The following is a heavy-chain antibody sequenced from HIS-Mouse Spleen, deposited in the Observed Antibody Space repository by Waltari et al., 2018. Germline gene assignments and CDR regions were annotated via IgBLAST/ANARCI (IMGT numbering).Heavy chain of an antibody. D-gene: IGHD3-10*01. CDR2: ISYDGSNK. J-gene: IGHJ4*02. Sequence: QVQLVESGGGVVQPGRSLSLSCAASGFTFSRDAMHWVRQAPGKGLEWVAVISYDGSNKYYADSVKGRFTISRDNSKNTLYLQMNSLRAEDTAVYYCARVTGGGYWGQGTLVTVSS. CDR1: GFTFSRDA. CDR3: ARVTGGGY. V-gene: IGHV3-30-3*01.